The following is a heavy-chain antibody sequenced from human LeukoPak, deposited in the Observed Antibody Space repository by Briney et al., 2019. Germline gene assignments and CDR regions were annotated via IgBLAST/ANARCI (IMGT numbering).Heavy chain of an antibody. V-gene: IGHV3-21*01. CDR3: ARIFGAATIDY. CDR2: ISSSSSYI. CDR1: GFTFGSYS. D-gene: IGHD2-15*01. Sequence: NPGGSLRLSCAASGFTFGSYSMNWVRQAPGKGLEWVSSISSSSSYIYYADSVKGRFTISRDNAKNSLYLQMNSLRAEDTAVYYCARIFGAATIDYWGQGTLVTVSS. J-gene: IGHJ4*02.